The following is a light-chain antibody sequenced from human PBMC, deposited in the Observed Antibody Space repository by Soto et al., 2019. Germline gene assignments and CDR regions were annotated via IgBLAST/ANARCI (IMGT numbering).Light chain of an antibody. CDR2: GAS. Sequence: EIVMTQSPATLSLSPGERATLSCRASQSVSSNLAWYQQKPGQAPRLLIYGASTRATGVPARFSVSGSGTEFTLTISSLKSEDFAVYDCQQYNNWTRTFCQGTKVDIK. V-gene: IGKV3-15*01. CDR1: QSVSSN. CDR3: QQYNNWTRT. J-gene: IGKJ1*01.